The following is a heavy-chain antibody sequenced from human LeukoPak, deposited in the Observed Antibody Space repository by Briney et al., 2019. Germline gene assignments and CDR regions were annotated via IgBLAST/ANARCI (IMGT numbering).Heavy chain of an antibody. CDR3: ARALSWSTTALNDWFDP. V-gene: IGHV4-4*07. D-gene: IGHD6-6*01. CDR1: GGSVSSYY. CDR2: IYTSGST. Sequence: PSETLSLTCTVSGGSVSSYYWSWIRQPAGKGLEWIGRIYTSGSTNYNPSLKSRVTMSVDTSKNQFSLKLSSVTAADTAVYYCARALSWSTTALNDWFDPWGQGTLVTVSS. J-gene: IGHJ5*02.